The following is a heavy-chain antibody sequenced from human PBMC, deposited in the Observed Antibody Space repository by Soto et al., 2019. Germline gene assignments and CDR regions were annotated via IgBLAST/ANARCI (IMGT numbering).Heavy chain of an antibody. V-gene: IGHV4-39*02. J-gene: IGHJ5*02. D-gene: IGHD6-19*01. CDR2: IYYSGST. CDR3: AREAIAVAGTREDWFDP. Sequence: QLQLQESGPGLVKPSETLSLTCTVSGGSISSSSYYWGWIRQPPGKGLEWIGSIYYSGSTYYNPSLKSRVTISVDTSKNQFSLKLSSVTAADTAVYYCAREAIAVAGTREDWFDPWGQGTLVTVSS. CDR1: GGSISSSSYY.